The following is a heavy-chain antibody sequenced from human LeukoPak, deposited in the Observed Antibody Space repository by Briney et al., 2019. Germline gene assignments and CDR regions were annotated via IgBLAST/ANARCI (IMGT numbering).Heavy chain of an antibody. CDR1: GITLSNYG. CDR2: LSGSGGGT. Sequence: GGSLRLSCAVSGITLSNYGMSWGRQAPGEGLEWVAGLSGSGGGTNYADSVQGRFTISRDNPKNTLYLQMNSLRAEDTAVYFCAKRGVVIRVFLVGFHKEAYYFDSWGQGALVTVSS. J-gene: IGHJ4*02. V-gene: IGHV3-23*01. CDR3: AKRGVVIRVFLVGFHKEAYYFDS. D-gene: IGHD3-10*01.